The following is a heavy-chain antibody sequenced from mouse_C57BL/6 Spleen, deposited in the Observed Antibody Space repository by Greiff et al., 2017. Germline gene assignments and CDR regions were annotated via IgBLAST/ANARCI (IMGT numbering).Heavy chain of an antibody. CDR2: INPNYGTT. V-gene: IGHV1-39*01. CDR3: ARVNYGSSYYAMDY. J-gene: IGHJ4*01. CDR1: GYSFTDYN. Sequence: VQLQQSGPELVKPGASVKISCTASGYSFTDYNMNWVKQSNGKSLEWIGVINPNYGTTSYNQKFKGKATLTVDQSSSTAYMQLNSLTSEDSAVYYCARVNYGSSYYAMDYWGQGTSVTVSS. D-gene: IGHD1-1*01.